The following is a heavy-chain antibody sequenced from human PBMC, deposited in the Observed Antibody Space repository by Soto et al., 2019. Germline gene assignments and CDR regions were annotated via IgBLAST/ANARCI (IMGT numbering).Heavy chain of an antibody. Sequence: ASVKVSCKASGYIFTAYSMHWVRQAPGQGLEWMGGIIPIFGTANYAQKFQGRVTITADESTSTAYMELSSLRSEDTAVYYCARAFSQAAAGTDIDYWGQGTLVTVSS. CDR1: GYIFTAYS. CDR3: ARAFSQAAAGTDIDY. J-gene: IGHJ4*02. V-gene: IGHV1-69*13. CDR2: IIPIFGTA. D-gene: IGHD6-13*01.